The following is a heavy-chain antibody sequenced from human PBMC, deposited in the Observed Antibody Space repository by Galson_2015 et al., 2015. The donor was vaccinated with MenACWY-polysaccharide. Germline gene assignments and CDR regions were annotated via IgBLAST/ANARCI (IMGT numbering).Heavy chain of an antibody. CDR1: GFSVTATGVG. V-gene: IGHV2-5*02. J-gene: IGHJ4*02. Sequence: PALVKPTQTLSLTCTFSGFSVTATGVGVGWIRQPPGKAPEWLAHIYWDGDKRFSPSLGASLPITKDTSRDQVVLTMTDMDPVDTATYYCVRLLGGVSFDSWGQGTL. CDR2: IYWDGDK. D-gene: IGHD1-26*01. CDR3: VRLLGGVSFDS.